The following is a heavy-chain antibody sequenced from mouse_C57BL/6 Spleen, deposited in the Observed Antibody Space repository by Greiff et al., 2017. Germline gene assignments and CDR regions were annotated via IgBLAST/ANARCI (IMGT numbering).Heavy chain of an antibody. D-gene: IGHD4-1*01. CDR2: IYPRSGNT. Sequence: VKLQESGAELARPGASVKLSCKASGYTFTSYGISWVKQRTGQGLEWIGEIYPRSGNTYYNEKFKGKATLTADKSSSTAYMELRSLTSEDSAVYFCARENGTGFDYWGQGTTLTVSS. V-gene: IGHV1-81*01. J-gene: IGHJ2*01. CDR3: ARENGTGFDY. CDR1: GYTFTSYG.